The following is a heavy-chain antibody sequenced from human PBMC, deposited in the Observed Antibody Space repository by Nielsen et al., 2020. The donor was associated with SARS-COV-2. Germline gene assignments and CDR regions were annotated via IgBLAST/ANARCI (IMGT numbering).Heavy chain of an antibody. CDR2: IKQDGSEK. D-gene: IGHD6-13*01. Sequence: GESLKISCTVSGFTFSSYWMSWVRQAPGKGLEWVANIKQDGSEKYYVDSVKGRFTISRDNAKNSLYLQMNSLRAEDTAVYYCARLGSSSWYLDYWGQGTLVTVSS. V-gene: IGHV3-7*01. CDR1: GFTFSSYW. J-gene: IGHJ4*02. CDR3: ARLGSSSWYLDY.